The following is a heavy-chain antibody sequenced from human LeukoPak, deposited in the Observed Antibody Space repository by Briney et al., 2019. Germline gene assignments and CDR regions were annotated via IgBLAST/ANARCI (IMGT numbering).Heavy chain of an antibody. CDR3: AKDRSGGRNGMDV. V-gene: IGHV3-30*18. Sequence: PGGSLRLSCAVSGFTFSSYGMHWVRQAPGKGLEWVAVISYDGSNKYYADSVKGRFTISRDNSKNTLYLQMNSLRAEDTAVYYCAKDRSGGRNGMDVWGKGTTVTVSS. CDR2: ISYDGSNK. J-gene: IGHJ6*04. D-gene: IGHD1-26*01. CDR1: GFTFSSYG.